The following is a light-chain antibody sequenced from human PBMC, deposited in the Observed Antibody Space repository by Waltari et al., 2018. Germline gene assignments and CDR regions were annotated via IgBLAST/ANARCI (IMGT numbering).Light chain of an antibody. CDR1: QSVLYSSNNKNY. CDR3: QQYYSTPYT. Sequence: DIVMTQSPDSLAVSLGERATINCKSSQSVLYSSNNKNYLAWHQQKPGQPPKLLLYWAYTRESGVPDRFSGGGSGTDFTLTISTLQAEDVAIYYCQQYYSTPYTFGQGTKLEIK. CDR2: WAY. J-gene: IGKJ2*01. V-gene: IGKV4-1*01.